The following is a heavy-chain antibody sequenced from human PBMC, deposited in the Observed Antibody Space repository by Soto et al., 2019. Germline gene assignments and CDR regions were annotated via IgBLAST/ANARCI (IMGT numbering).Heavy chain of an antibody. CDR2: ISGGGGTT. J-gene: IGHJ4*02. Sequence: EVQLLESGGGLAQPGESLRLSCAASGFTFSSYAMSWVRQAPGKGLEWVSAISGGGGTTYYADSVKGRITISRDNSKNTVFMQMNSLRAEDTAVYYCAKDRGYCSGGSCYRLDYWGQGTLVTVSS. CDR3: AKDRGYCSGGSCYRLDY. D-gene: IGHD2-15*01. V-gene: IGHV3-23*01. CDR1: GFTFSSYA.